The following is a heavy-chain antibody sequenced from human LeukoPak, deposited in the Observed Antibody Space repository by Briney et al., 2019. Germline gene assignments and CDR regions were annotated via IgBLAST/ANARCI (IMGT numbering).Heavy chain of an antibody. Sequence: GGSLRLSCAVSGITVSKYWMHWVRQVPXXXLVWVSRIHSDGSTTDYADSVKGRFTISRDNAKNSLYLQMNSLRDEDTAVYYCARDPMTTVALSDYWGQGTLVTVSS. J-gene: IGHJ4*02. CDR2: IHSDGSTT. V-gene: IGHV3-74*01. D-gene: IGHD4-11*01. CDR1: GITVSKYW. CDR3: ARDPMTTVALSDY.